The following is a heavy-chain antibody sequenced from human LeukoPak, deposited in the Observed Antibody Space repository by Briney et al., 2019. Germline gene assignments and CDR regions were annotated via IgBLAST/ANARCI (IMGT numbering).Heavy chain of an antibody. Sequence: ASVKVSCKASGYTFTSYAMHWVRQAPGQRLEWMGWINAGNGNTKYSQKFPGRVTMTRNTSISTAYMELSSLRSDDTAVYYCARGPPNWGYDYWGPGTLVTVSS. CDR1: GYTFTSYA. CDR3: ARGPPNWGYDY. D-gene: IGHD7-27*01. J-gene: IGHJ4*02. V-gene: IGHV1-3*01. CDR2: INAGNGNT.